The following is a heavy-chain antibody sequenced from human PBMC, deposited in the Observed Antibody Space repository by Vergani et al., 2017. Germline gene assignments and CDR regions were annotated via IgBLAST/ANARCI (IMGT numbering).Heavy chain of an antibody. D-gene: IGHD6-6*01. J-gene: IGHJ4*02. CDR2: ISSSSSYI. CDR1: GFTFSSYS. V-gene: IGHV3-21*04. Sequence: EVQLVESGGGLVKPGGSLRLSCAASGFTFSSYSMNWVRQAPGKGLEWVSSISSSSSYIYYADSVKGRFTISRDNAKNSLYLQMNSLRAEDTALYYCAKETYSSSSGFDYWGQGTLVTVSS. CDR3: AKETYSSSSGFDY.